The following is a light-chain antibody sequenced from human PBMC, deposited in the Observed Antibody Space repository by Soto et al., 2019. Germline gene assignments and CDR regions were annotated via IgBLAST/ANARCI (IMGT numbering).Light chain of an antibody. CDR3: SSYKSSSIS. Sequence: QSALTQPASVSGSPGQSITISCTGTSSDVGGYNYVSWYQQHPGKAPKLMIYDVSNRPSGVSNRVSGSKSGNTASLTISGLQAEDEADYYCSSYKSSSISFGTGTQVTVL. V-gene: IGLV2-14*01. CDR2: DVS. J-gene: IGLJ1*01. CDR1: SSDVGGYNY.